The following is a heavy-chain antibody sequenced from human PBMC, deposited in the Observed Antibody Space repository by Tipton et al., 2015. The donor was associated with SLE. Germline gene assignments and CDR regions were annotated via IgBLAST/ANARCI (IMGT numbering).Heavy chain of an antibody. Sequence: TLSLTCTVSGGSISRIGYYWSWIRQHPGKGLEWIGYIYHTGSTYYNPSLESRLTISIDTSKNQFSLKLSSVTAADTAVYYCVRELVGGHFDYWGQGTLVTVSS. CDR3: VRELVGGHFDY. CDR1: GGSISRIGYY. J-gene: IGHJ4*02. CDR2: IYHTGST. D-gene: IGHD3-16*01. V-gene: IGHV4-31*03.